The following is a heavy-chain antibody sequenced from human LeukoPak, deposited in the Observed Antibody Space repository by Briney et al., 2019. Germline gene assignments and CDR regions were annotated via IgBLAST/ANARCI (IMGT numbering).Heavy chain of an antibody. CDR2: ISGNGDYT. J-gene: IGHJ4*02. CDR3: AKRGIAAAASFDY. V-gene: IGHV3-23*01. Sequence: PGGSLRLSCAASGFTFSSYAMSWVRQAPGNGLEWVSTISGNGDYTYYADSVKGRFTISRDNSKNTLYLQMNSLRADDTAVYYCAKRGIAAAASFDYWGQGTLVSVSS. CDR1: GFTFSSYA. D-gene: IGHD6-13*01.